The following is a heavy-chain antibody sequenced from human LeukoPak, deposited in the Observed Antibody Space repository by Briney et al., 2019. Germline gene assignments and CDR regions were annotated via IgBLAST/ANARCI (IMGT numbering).Heavy chain of an antibody. D-gene: IGHD3-16*02. Sequence: GGSLRLSCAASGFTFSSYAMHWVRQAPGKGLEWVAVISYDGSNKYYADSVEGRFTISRDNSKNTLYLQMNSLRAEDTAVYYCARGEDDYVWGSYRFDYWGQGTLVTVSS. CDR2: ISYDGSNK. CDR1: GFTFSSYA. J-gene: IGHJ4*02. CDR3: ARGEDDYVWGSYRFDY. V-gene: IGHV3-30*04.